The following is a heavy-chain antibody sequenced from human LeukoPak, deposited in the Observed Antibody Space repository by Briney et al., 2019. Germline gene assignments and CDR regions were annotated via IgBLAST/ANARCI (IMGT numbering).Heavy chain of an antibody. J-gene: IGHJ4*02. CDR2: INHSGST. CDR3: ARQRRHDFWSGYPFGFDY. CDR1: GGSFSGYY. V-gene: IGHV4-34*01. Sequence: SETLSLTCAVYGGSFSGYYWSWIRQPPGKGLEWIGEINHSGSTNYNPSLKSRVTISVDTSKNQFSLKLSSVTAADTAVYYCARQRRHDFWSGYPFGFDYWGQGTLVTVSS. D-gene: IGHD3-3*01.